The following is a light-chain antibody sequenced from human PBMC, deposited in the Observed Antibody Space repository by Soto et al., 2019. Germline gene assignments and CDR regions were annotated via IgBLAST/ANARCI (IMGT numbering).Light chain of an antibody. CDR3: QQYGSAWT. CDR2: RAS. J-gene: IGKJ1*01. Sequence: EIVLTQSPATLSLSPGERATLSCRASQSVGSYLAWYQQKPGQAPSLLIFRASSRAPGIPDRFSGSGSGTDFTLTISRLEPEDFAVYYCQQYGSAWTFGQGTKVEIK. CDR1: QSVGSY. V-gene: IGKV3-20*01.